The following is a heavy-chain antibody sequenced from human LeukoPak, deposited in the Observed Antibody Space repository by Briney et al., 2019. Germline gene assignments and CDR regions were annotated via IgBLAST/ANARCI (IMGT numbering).Heavy chain of an antibody. CDR2: IYSGGST. Sequence: GGSLRLSRAASGFTVSSNYMSWVRQTPGKGLEWVSVIYSGGSTYYADSVKGRFTISRDNSKNTLYLQMNSLRAEDTAVYYCARAYSSGEGVDYWGQGTLVTVSS. CDR3: ARAYSSGEGVDY. CDR1: GFTVSSNY. J-gene: IGHJ4*02. V-gene: IGHV3-53*01. D-gene: IGHD6-19*01.